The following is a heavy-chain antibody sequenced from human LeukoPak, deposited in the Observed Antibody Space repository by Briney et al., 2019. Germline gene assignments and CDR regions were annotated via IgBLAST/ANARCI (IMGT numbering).Heavy chain of an antibody. D-gene: IGHD3-10*01. Sequence: KASEALSLTCTVSGGSISSSSYYWGWIRQPPGKGLEWIGSIYYSGSTYYNPSLKSRVTISVDTSKNQFSLKLSSVTAADTAVYYCARQGSMVRGVIYFWGQGTLVTVSS. V-gene: IGHV4-39*01. CDR1: GGSISSSSYY. CDR3: ARQGSMVRGVIYF. J-gene: IGHJ4*02. CDR2: IYYSGST.